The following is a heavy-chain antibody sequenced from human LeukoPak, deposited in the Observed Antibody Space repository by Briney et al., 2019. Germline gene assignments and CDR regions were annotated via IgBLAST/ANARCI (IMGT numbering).Heavy chain of an antibody. D-gene: IGHD2-15*01. CDR3: ARDLCSGGSCYFGYYGMDV. V-gene: IGHV1-18*01. J-gene: IGHJ6*02. CDR2: ISAYNGNT. CDR1: GYTFTSYG. Sequence: ASVKVSCKASGYTFTSYGISWVRQAPGQGLEWMGWISAYNGNTNYAQKLQGRVTMTTDTSTSTAYMELRSLRSDDTAVYYCARDLCSGGSCYFGYYGMDVWGQGTTVTVSS.